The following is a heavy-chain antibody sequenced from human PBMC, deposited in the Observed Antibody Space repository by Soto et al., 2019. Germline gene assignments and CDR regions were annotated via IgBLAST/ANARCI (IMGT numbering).Heavy chain of an antibody. CDR1: GFTFSSYA. Sequence: QVQLVESGGGVVQPGRSLRLSCAASGFTFSSYAMHWVRQAPGKGLEWVAVISYDGSNKYYADSVKGRFTISRDNSKNTLYLQMNSLRAEDTAVYYCARDPPMIVVVNANGMDVWGQGTTVTVSS. J-gene: IGHJ6*02. V-gene: IGHV3-30-3*01. D-gene: IGHD3-22*01. CDR3: ARDPPMIVVVNANGMDV. CDR2: ISYDGSNK.